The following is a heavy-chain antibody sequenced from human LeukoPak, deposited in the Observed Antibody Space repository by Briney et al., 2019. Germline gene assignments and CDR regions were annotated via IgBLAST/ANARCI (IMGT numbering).Heavy chain of an antibody. Sequence: PSETLSLTCTVSGGSISSYYWSWIRQPPGKGLEWIGYIYYSGSTNYNPSLRSRVTISVDTSKNQFSLKLSSVTAADTAVYYCARDNWNYGSSMDVWGQGTTVTVSS. V-gene: IGHV4-59*01. CDR3: ARDNWNYGSSMDV. D-gene: IGHD1-7*01. CDR1: GGSISSYY. CDR2: IYYSGST. J-gene: IGHJ6*02.